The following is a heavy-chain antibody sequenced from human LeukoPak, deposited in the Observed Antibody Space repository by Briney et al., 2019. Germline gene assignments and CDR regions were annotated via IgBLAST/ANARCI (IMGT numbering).Heavy chain of an antibody. Sequence: GGSLRLSCAASGFTVSSNYMNWVRQAPGKGLQWVASINSRSSFIWYADSLKGRFTISRDNAKNSLFLQMNSLRAEDTAMYYCARGFSTYYYDSSGYSYDWFDPWGQGIQVIVSS. CDR3: ARGFSTYYYDSSGYSYDWFDP. J-gene: IGHJ5*02. D-gene: IGHD3-22*01. CDR1: GFTVSSNY. V-gene: IGHV3-21*01. CDR2: INSRSSFI.